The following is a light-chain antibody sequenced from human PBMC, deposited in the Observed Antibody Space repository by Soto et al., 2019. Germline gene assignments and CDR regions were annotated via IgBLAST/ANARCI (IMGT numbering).Light chain of an antibody. CDR3: QQRSNWPPLT. CDR2: DAS. J-gene: IGKJ4*01. V-gene: IGKV3-11*01. CDR1: QSVSSY. Sequence: EIVLTQSPATLSLSPGERATLSCRASQSVSSYLAWYQQKPGQAPRLLIYDASNRATGIPARFSGSGSGTDFNLTIISLEPEDFAVYYCQQRSNWPPLTFGGGTKVDIK.